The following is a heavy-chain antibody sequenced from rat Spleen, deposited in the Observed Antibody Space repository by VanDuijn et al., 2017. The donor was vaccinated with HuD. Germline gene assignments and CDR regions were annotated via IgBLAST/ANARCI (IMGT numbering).Heavy chain of an antibody. CDR1: GYSIPSHY. V-gene: IGHV3-3*01. J-gene: IGHJ3*01. CDR2: INSAGST. D-gene: IGHD1-1*01. Sequence: EVQLQESGPGLVKPSQSLSLTCSVTGYSIPSHYWGWIRKFTGNKMEWIGYINSAGSTNYNPSLKSRTSITRDTSKNQFFLQVNSLTTEDTATYYCARSEGVHYYLPFADWGQGTLVTVSS. CDR3: ARSEGVHYYLPFAD.